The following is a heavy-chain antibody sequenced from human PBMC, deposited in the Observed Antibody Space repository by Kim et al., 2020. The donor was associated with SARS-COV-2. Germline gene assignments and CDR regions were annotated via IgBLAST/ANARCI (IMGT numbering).Heavy chain of an antibody. CDR3: ARSTYCSSTSCPIGYYYY. Sequence: SETLSLTCAVYGGSFSGYYWSWIRQPPGKGLEWIGEINHSGSTNYNPSLKSRVTISVDTSKNQFSLKLSSVTAADTAVYYCARSTYCSSTSCPIGYYYY. J-gene: IGHJ6*01. CDR2: INHSGST. V-gene: IGHV4-34*01. D-gene: IGHD2-2*01. CDR1: GGSFSGYY.